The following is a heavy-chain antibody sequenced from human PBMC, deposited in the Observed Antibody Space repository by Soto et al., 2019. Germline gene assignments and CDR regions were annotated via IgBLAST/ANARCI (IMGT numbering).Heavy chain of an antibody. V-gene: IGHV4-30-2*01. D-gene: IGHD6-25*01. CDR2: IYDSGSS. J-gene: IGHJ3*02. CDR3: ARVPARLGAFDI. Sequence: PSETLSLTWAVSGGSITSGGYSWSWIRQPPGKGLEWIGYIYDSGSSYYNSSLKSRLTISLDRSRNQFSLKLSSVTAADTAVYYCARVPARLGAFDIWGRGTMVTVSS. CDR1: GGSITSGGYS.